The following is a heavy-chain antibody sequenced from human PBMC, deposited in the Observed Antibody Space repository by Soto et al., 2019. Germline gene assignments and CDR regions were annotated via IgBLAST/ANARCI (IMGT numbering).Heavy chain of an antibody. CDR2: IYSGGST. CDR3: ARSRGYCSGGSCANFDY. Sequence: EVQLVESGGGLVQPGGSLRLSCAASGFTVSSNYMSWVRQAPGKGLEWVSVIYSGGSTYYADSVKGRFTISRHNSKNTLYLQMNSLRAEDTAVYYCARSRGYCSGGSCANFDYWGQGTLVTVSS. J-gene: IGHJ4*02. CDR1: GFTVSSNY. V-gene: IGHV3-53*04. D-gene: IGHD2-15*01.